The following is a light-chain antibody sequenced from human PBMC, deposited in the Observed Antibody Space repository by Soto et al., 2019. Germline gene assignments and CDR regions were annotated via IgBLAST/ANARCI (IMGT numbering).Light chain of an antibody. Sequence: DLPMTQSPSSLSASVGDRVTITCRASLDIGTWLAWYQQKPDKAPKSLIYAASTLQSGVPSRFSGSGSGTDFTLTISSLQTDDFATYYCQQYKSFPYTFGRGTKLEIK. CDR3: QQYKSFPYT. V-gene: IGKV1D-16*01. J-gene: IGKJ2*01. CDR2: AAS. CDR1: LDIGTW.